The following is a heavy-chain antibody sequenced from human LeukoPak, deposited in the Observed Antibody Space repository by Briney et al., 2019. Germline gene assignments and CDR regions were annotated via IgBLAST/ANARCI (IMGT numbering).Heavy chain of an antibody. CDR3: AKKSSWYPDYFDY. Sequence: GGSLRLSCAASGFTFSSYAMSWVRQAPGKGLEWVSAISGSGGSTYYADPVKGRFTISRDNSKNTLYLQMNSLRAEDTAVYYCAKKSSWYPDYFDYWGQGTLVTVSS. J-gene: IGHJ4*02. V-gene: IGHV3-23*01. CDR1: GFTFSSYA. CDR2: ISGSGGST. D-gene: IGHD6-13*01.